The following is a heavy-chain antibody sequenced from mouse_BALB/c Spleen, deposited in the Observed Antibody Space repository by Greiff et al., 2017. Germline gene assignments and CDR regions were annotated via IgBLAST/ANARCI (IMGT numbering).Heavy chain of an antibody. V-gene: IGHV5-12-1*01. CDR2: ISSGGGST. D-gene: IGHD1-2*01. J-gene: IGHJ3*01. Sequence: EVKLVESGGGLVKPGGSLKLSCAASGFTFSSYAMSWVRQTPEKRLEWVASISSGGGSTYYPDTVKGRFTISRDNAKNTLYLQMSSLKSEDTAMYYCARHSYGYWFAYWGQGTLVTVSA. CDR3: ARHSYGYWFAY. CDR1: GFTFSSYA.